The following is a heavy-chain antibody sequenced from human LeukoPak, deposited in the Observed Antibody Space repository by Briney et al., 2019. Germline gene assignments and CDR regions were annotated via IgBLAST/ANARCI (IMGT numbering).Heavy chain of an antibody. Sequence: GESLKISCKGFGYNFTKYCIAWVRQMPGRGVEWMGINCTGDSQNKYSPSLQGQVPISADKSITTAYLQWGSLKASDSAIYYCATLIAYYYDSSGSTFTWGQGTLVTVSS. CDR3: ATLIAYYYDSSGSTFT. J-gene: IGHJ4*02. CDR2: NCTGDSQN. CDR1: GYNFTKYC. D-gene: IGHD3-22*01. V-gene: IGHV5-51*01.